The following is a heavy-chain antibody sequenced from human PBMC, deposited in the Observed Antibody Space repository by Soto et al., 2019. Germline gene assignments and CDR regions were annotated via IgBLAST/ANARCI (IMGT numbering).Heavy chain of an antibody. CDR1: GFTFSSYW. V-gene: IGHV3-7*01. D-gene: IGHD3-22*01. CDR2: IKQDGSEK. J-gene: IGHJ4*02. CDR3: ARDVYYYDSSGYYSPCDY. Sequence: GSLRLSCAASGFTFSSYWMSWVRQAPGKGLEWVANIKQDGSEKYYVDSVKGRFTISRDNAKNSLYLQMNSLRAEDTAVYYCARDVYYYDSSGYYSPCDYWGQGTLVTVSS.